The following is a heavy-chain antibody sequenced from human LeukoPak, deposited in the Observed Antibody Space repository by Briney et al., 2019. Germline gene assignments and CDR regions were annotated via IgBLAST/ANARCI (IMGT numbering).Heavy chain of an antibody. CDR1: GVSITSGSYY. Sequence: PSETLSLTCTVSGVSITSGSYYWSWIRQPPGKGLEWIGYIYYSGTTYYSPSLKSRLIISVDTSKNQFSLNLSSVTAADTAVYYCARYHCTSTSCGFDPWGQGTLVTVSS. V-gene: IGHV4-30-4*01. CDR2: IYYSGTT. CDR3: ARYHCTSTSCGFDP. J-gene: IGHJ5*02. D-gene: IGHD2-2*01.